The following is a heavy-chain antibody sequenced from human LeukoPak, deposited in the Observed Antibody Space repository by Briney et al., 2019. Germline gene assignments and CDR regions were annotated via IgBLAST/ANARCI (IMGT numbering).Heavy chain of an antibody. Sequence: PGRSLRLSCVASGFTFNYALSWVRQAPGKGLEWVSSIGGGGITTKYADSVKGRFTISRDSSKTTLYLQMNSLRAEDTAIYYCAKSGKTVWTFDVWGQGTMVTVSS. CDR3: AKSGKTVWTFDV. J-gene: IGHJ3*01. CDR2: IGGGGITT. CDR1: GFTFNYA. D-gene: IGHD2-8*01. V-gene: IGHV3-23*01.